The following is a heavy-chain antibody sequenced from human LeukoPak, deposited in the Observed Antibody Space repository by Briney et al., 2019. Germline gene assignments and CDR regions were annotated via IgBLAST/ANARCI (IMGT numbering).Heavy chain of an antibody. D-gene: IGHD3-10*01. J-gene: IGHJ5*02. V-gene: IGHV4-34*01. CDR3: ARRGITMVRGVKNWFDP. CDR2: INHSGST. CDR1: GGSFSGYY. Sequence: SETLSLTCAVYGGSFSGYYWSWIRQPPGKGLEWIGEINHSGSTNYNPSLKSRVTISVDTSKNQFSLKLSSVTAADAAVYYCARRGITMVRGVKNWFDPWGQGTLVTVSS.